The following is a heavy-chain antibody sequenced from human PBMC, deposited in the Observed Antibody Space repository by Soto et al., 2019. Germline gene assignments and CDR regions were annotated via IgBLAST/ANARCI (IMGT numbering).Heavy chain of an antibody. CDR2: IIPIFGTA. CDR3: ARGGSDYYDSSGSPTFDY. D-gene: IGHD3-22*01. V-gene: IGHV1-69*01. Sequence: QVQLVQSGAEVKKPGSSVKVSCKPSGGTFSSYAISWVRQAPGQGLEWMGGIIPIFGTANYAQKFQGRVTITADESTSTAYMELSSLRSEDTAVYYCARGGSDYYDSSGSPTFDYWGQGTLVTVSS. J-gene: IGHJ4*02. CDR1: GGTFSSYA.